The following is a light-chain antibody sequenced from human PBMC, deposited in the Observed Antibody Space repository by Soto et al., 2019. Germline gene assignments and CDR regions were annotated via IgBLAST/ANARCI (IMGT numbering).Light chain of an antibody. CDR3: QQYDSFPWT. CDR1: QSISSW. Sequence: DIQMTQSPSTLSASVGDRDTNTCRASQSISSWLAWYQQRPGKAPKLLIYKASSLESGFPSRFSGSGSGTEFTLTISSLQPDDFATYYCQQYDSFPWTFGQGTRWISN. J-gene: IGKJ1*01. V-gene: IGKV1-5*03. CDR2: KAS.